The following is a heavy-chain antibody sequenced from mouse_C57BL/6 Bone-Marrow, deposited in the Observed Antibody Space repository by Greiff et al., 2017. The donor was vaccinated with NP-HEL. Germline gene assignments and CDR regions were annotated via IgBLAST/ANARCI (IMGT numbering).Heavy chain of an antibody. CDR1: GFSFNTYA. Sequence: EVQRVESGGGLVQPKGSLKLSCAASGFSFNTYAMNWVRQAPGKGLEWVARIRSKSNNYATYYADSVKDRFTISRDDSESMLYLQMNNLKTEDTAMYYCVRHGGSSRDWYFDVWGTGTTVTVSS. CDR2: IRSKSNNYAT. D-gene: IGHD1-1*01. V-gene: IGHV10-1*01. CDR3: VRHGGSSRDWYFDV. J-gene: IGHJ1*03.